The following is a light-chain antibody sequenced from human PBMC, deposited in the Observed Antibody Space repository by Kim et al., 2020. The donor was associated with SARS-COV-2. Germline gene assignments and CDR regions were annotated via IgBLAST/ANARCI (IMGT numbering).Light chain of an antibody. CDR3: QVWDSSSDHPYV. J-gene: IGLJ1*01. CDR2: DDS. CDR1: NIGSKS. V-gene: IGLV3-21*03. Sequence: PGKTARITCGGTNIGSKSVHWYQQKPGQAPVLVVYDDSDRPSGIPERFSGSNSGNTATLTISRVEAGDEADYYCQVWDSSSDHPYVFGTGTKVTVL.